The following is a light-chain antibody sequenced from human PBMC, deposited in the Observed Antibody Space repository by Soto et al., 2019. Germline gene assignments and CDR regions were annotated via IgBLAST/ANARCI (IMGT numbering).Light chain of an antibody. V-gene: IGLV2-8*01. CDR1: SSDVGGYNY. CDR3: TSYAGGKTC. CDR2: EVN. Sequence: QSVLTQPPSASGSPGQSVTISCTGTSSDVGGYNYVSWYQQHPGKVPKLMVYEVNKRPSGVPDRFSGSKSGNTASLTVAGLQAEDEADYYCTSYAGGKTCFGTGTKLTVL. J-gene: IGLJ1*01.